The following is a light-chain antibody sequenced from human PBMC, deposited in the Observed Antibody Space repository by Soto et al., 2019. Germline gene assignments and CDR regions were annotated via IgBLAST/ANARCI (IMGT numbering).Light chain of an antibody. Sequence: DIQMTQSPSSLSASVGDRVTITCRASQSITDYLNWYQQKPGKAPKLLIYAASSLQSGVPSRFSASGSGTDFTLTISRLQPEDFATYFCQQTYITPFTVGQGTRLEIK. CDR3: QQTYITPFT. V-gene: IGKV1-39*01. CDR2: AAS. J-gene: IGKJ5*01. CDR1: QSITDY.